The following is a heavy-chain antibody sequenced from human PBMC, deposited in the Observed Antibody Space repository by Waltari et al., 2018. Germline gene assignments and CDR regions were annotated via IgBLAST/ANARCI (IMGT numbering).Heavy chain of an antibody. D-gene: IGHD6-19*01. J-gene: IGHJ1*01. CDR2: IFPGDSDT. CDR3: ARLEQWLIDDAQVGAEYFQF. V-gene: IGHV5-51*01. Sequence: EVQLVQSGAEVKKPGESLKISCKTSGYTFTNYWIAWVGQMPGKGPEWMGIIFPGDSDTRYSPSSQGQVTISADDSITTVFLQWSTLKASDTAMYYCARLEQWLIDDAQVGAEYFQFWGQGTLVTVSS. CDR1: GYTFTNYW.